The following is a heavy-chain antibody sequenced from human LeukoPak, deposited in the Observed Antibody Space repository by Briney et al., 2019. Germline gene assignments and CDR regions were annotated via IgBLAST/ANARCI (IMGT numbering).Heavy chain of an antibody. D-gene: IGHD3-10*01. Sequence: SETLSLTCTVSGGSISSGSYYWSWTRQPAGKGLEWIGRIYTSGRTNYNPSLKSRVTISVDTSKNQFSLKLSSVTAADTAVYYCAREGWFGELSTVYYYYYYMDVWGKGTTVTISS. J-gene: IGHJ6*03. CDR3: AREGWFGELSTVYYYYYYMDV. CDR1: GGSISSGSYY. CDR2: IYTSGRT. V-gene: IGHV4-61*02.